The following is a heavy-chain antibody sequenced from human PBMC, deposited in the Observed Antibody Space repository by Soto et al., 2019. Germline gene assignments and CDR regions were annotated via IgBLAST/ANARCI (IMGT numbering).Heavy chain of an antibody. CDR1: GFTFSSYS. J-gene: IGHJ4*02. D-gene: IGHD3-3*01. CDR3: ARRARITIFGVVTCFDY. CDR2: ISSSSSTI. V-gene: IGHV3-48*02. Sequence: GGSLRLSCAASGFTFSSYSMNWVRQAPGKGLEWVSYISSSSSTIYYADSVKGRFTIPRDNAKNSLYLQMNSLRDEDTAVYYCARRARITIFGVVTCFDYWGQGTLVTVSS.